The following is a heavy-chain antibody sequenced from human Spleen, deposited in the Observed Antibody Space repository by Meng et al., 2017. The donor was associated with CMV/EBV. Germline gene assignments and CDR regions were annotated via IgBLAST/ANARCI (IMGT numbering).Heavy chain of an antibody. Sequence: SVQVSCKASGGTFSSYTISWVRQAPGQGLEWMGRIIPILGIANYAQKFQGRVTITADKSTSTAYMELSSLRSEDTAVYYCAACGSYGIYYFDYWGQGTLVTVSS. CDR1: GGTFSSYT. CDR2: IIPILGIA. V-gene: IGHV1-69*02. D-gene: IGHD1-26*01. J-gene: IGHJ4*02. CDR3: AACGSYGIYYFDY.